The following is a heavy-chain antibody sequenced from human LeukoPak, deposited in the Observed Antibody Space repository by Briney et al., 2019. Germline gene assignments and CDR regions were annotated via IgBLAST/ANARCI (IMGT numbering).Heavy chain of an antibody. D-gene: IGHD1-26*01. CDR2: ISGNGDST. Sequence: GGSLRLSCAASGFTFSNYAMSWVRQAPGKGLEWVSGISGNGDSTYYVDSVKGRFTISRDNSKNTLYLQMNSLRAEDTAVYYCAKDRVGALLYFDFWGQGTLVTVSP. CDR1: GFTFSNYA. V-gene: IGHV3-23*01. J-gene: IGHJ4*02. CDR3: AKDRVGALLYFDF.